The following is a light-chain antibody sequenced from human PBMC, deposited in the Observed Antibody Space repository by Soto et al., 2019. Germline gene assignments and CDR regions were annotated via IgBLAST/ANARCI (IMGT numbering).Light chain of an antibody. CDR3: AAWDDSLNGVV. Sequence: QSVLTQPPSASGTPGQRVTISCSGSSSHIGSNAVNWYQQLPGTAPKLLIYSNNQRPSGVPDRFSGSKSGTSASLAISGLQSEDEADYYCAAWDDSLNGVVFGGGTKPTVL. V-gene: IGLV1-44*01. J-gene: IGLJ2*01. CDR2: SNN. CDR1: SSHIGSNA.